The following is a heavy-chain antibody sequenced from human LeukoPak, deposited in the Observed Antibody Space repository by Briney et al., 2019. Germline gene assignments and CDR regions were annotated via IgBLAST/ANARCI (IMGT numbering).Heavy chain of an antibody. CDR1: GYTFTGYY. D-gene: IGHD1-26*01. Sequence: GASVKVSCKASGYTFTGYYLHWVRQAPGQGLEWMGWINPNSGGTDYAQKFQGRVTTTRDTSISTVYMELSRLRSDDTAVYYCARDSGLGPTWHPFDHWGQGTPVTVSS. CDR2: INPNSGGT. CDR3: ARDSGLGPTWHPFDH. J-gene: IGHJ4*02. V-gene: IGHV1-2*02.